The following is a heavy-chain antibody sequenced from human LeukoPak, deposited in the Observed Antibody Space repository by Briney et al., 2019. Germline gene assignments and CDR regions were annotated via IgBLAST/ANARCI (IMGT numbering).Heavy chain of an antibody. CDR2: IYSGGST. D-gene: IGHD5-12*01. CDR3: ARPGVAIGGDY. J-gene: IGHJ4*02. CDR1: GFAVSSNY. Sequence: GGSLRLSCAASGFAVSSNYMSWVRQAPGKGLEWVSVIYSGGSTYYADSVKGRFTISRDNSKNTLYLQMNSLRAEDTAVYYCARPGVAIGGDYWGQGTLVTVSS. V-gene: IGHV3-53*01.